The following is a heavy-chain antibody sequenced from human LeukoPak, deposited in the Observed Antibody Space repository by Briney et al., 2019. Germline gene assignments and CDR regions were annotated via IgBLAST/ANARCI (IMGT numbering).Heavy chain of an antibody. CDR3: ARNYYGSGSYYGYH. CDR1: GGTFSSYA. Sequence: ASVTVSCKASGGTFSSYAISWVRQAPGQGLEWMGGIIPIFGTANYAQKFQGRVTITADESTSTAYMELSSLRSEDTAVYYCARNYYGSGSYYGYHWGQGTLVTVTS. J-gene: IGHJ5*02. CDR2: IIPIFGTA. V-gene: IGHV1-69*13. D-gene: IGHD3-10*01.